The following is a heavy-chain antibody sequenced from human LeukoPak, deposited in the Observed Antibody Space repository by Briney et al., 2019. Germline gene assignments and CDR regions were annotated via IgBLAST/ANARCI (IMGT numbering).Heavy chain of an antibody. J-gene: IGHJ6*03. D-gene: IGHD3-10*01. CDR1: GGSISSSSYY. Sequence: PSETLSLTCTVSGGSISSSSYYWGWIRQPPGKGLERIGSIYYSGSTYYNPSLKSRVTISVDTSKNQFSLRLSSVTAADTAVYYCARGRSSMVRGYYYYYMDVWGKGTTVTISS. CDR3: ARGRSSMVRGYYYYYMDV. CDR2: IYYSGST. V-gene: IGHV4-39*07.